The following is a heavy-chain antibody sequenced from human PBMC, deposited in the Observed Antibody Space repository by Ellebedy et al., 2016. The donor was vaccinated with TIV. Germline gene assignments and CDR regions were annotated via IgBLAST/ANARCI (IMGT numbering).Heavy chain of an antibody. CDR1: GYTFTGYY. D-gene: IGHD6-19*01. V-gene: IGHV1-2*02. CDR2: INPNSGGT. CDR3: ARDLPVAGKGGWFDP. J-gene: IGHJ5*02. Sequence: ASVKVSCKASGYTFTGYYMHWVRQAPGQGLEWMGWINPNSGGTNYAQKFQGRVTMTRDTSISTAYMELSRLRSDDTAVYYCARDLPVAGKGGWFDPWGQGTLVTVSS.